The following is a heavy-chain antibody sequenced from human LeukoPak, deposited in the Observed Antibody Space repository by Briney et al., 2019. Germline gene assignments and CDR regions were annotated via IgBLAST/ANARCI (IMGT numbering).Heavy chain of an antibody. CDR1: GFIFTNYF. CDR3: ATDRGWRTSGYYLYYFEY. D-gene: IGHD3-3*01. J-gene: IGHJ4*02. Sequence: GGSLRLSCAASGFIFTNYFMSWVRQAPGKGLEWVASIKHDGSEKYYVDSVRGRFTISRDNTMNSLCLQMSSLRAEDTAVYYCATDRGWRTSGYYLYYFEYWGQGTLVTYSS. CDR2: IKHDGSEK. V-gene: IGHV3-7*01.